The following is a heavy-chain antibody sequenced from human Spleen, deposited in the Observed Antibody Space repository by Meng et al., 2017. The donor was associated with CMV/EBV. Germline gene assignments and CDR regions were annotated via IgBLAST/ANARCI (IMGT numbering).Heavy chain of an antibody. CDR3: ARDQFLHSSSWVYYYYYGMDV. J-gene: IGHJ6*02. CDR2: ISGSGG. CDR1: GFIFSNSA. D-gene: IGHD6-13*01. V-gene: IGHV3-23*01. Sequence: GESLKISCAASGFIFSNSALTWVRQAPGKGLEWVSSISGSGGADSVRGRFTFSGDNCKNTLYLQMNSLRAEDTAVYYCARDQFLHSSSWVYYYYYGMDVWGQGTTVTVSS.